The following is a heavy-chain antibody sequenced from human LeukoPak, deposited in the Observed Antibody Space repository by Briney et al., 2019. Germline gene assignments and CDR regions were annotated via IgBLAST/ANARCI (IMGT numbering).Heavy chain of an antibody. CDR3: ARGVVQQTTPRAYFDL. CDR1: GGSFSGYY. Sequence: SETLSLTCAVYGGSFSGYYWSWIRQPPGKGLEWIGEINHSGSTNYNPSLKSRVTISVDTSKNQFSLKLSSVTAADTAVYYRARGVVQQTTPRAYFDLWGRGTLVTVSS. J-gene: IGHJ2*01. D-gene: IGHD6-13*01. V-gene: IGHV4-34*01. CDR2: INHSGST.